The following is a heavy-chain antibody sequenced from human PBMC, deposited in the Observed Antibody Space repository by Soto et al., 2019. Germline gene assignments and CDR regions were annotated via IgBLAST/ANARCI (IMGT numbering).Heavy chain of an antibody. Sequence: QVPLVESGGGVVQPGRSLRLSCAASGFTFSSYGMHWVRQAPGKGLEWVAVISYDGSNKYYADSVKGRFTISRDNSKNTLYLQMNSLRAEDTAVYYCAKGYGKWEEYAFDIWGQGTMVTVSS. V-gene: IGHV3-30*18. J-gene: IGHJ3*02. D-gene: IGHD5-18*01. CDR3: AKGYGKWEEYAFDI. CDR2: ISYDGSNK. CDR1: GFTFSSYG.